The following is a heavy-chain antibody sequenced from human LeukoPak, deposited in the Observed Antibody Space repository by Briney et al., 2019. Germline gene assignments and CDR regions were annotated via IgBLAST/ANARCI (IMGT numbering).Heavy chain of an antibody. J-gene: IGHJ4*02. Sequence: SETLSLTCAVYGGSFSGYYWSWIRQPPGKGLEWIGEINHSGSTNYNPSLKSRVTISVDTSKNQFSLKLSSVTAADTAMYYCARLLRNIAAAVYYFDYWGQGTLVTVSS. D-gene: IGHD6-13*01. CDR2: INHSGST. CDR3: ARLLRNIAAAVYYFDY. CDR1: GGSFSGYY. V-gene: IGHV4-34*01.